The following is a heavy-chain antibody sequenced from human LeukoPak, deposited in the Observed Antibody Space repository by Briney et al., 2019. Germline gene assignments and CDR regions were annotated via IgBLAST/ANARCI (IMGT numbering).Heavy chain of an antibody. CDR3: ARAAYNWSTYYFDY. D-gene: IGHD1-1*01. CDR1: GGSISSYY. Sequence: MPSETLSLTCTVSGGSISSYYWSWIRQPPGKGLEWIGYIYTSGSTNYNPSLKSRVTISVDTSKNQFSLKLSSVTAADTAVYYCARAAYNWSTYYFDYWGQGTLVTVSS. J-gene: IGHJ4*02. V-gene: IGHV4-4*09. CDR2: IYTSGST.